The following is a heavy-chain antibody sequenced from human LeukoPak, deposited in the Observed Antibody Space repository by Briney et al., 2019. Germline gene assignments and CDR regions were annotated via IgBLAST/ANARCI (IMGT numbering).Heavy chain of an antibody. V-gene: IGHV3-23*01. Sequence: GGSLRLSCAASGFTFSSYAMSWVRQAPGKGLEWVSAISGSGGSTYYADSVKGRFTISRDNSKNTLYLQMNSLRAEDTVVYYCARRQRGDLDYWGQGTLVTVSS. D-gene: IGHD2-21*02. CDR1: GFTFSSYA. CDR3: ARRQRGDLDY. J-gene: IGHJ4*02. CDR2: ISGSGGST.